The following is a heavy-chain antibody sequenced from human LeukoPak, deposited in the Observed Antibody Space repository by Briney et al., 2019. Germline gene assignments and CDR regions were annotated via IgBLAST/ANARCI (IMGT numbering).Heavy chain of an antibody. CDR2: IFHSGGT. D-gene: IGHD2-21*01. V-gene: IGHV4-38-2*01. CDR3: ARHSQWGLVPWTFDI. Sequence: PSETLSLTCAVSSYSISSDYYWGWIRQPPGKGLEWIGTIFHSGGTYYNPSLVSRVSMSVDTSKNQFSLKLYSVTAADTAVYSCARHSQWGLVPWTFDIWGRGTMVTVSS. J-gene: IGHJ3*02. CDR1: SYSISSDYY.